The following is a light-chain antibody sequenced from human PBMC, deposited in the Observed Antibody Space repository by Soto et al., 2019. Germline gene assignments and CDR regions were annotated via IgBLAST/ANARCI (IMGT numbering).Light chain of an antibody. CDR1: QDIRDH. CDR2: TSS. J-gene: IGKJ3*01. CDR3: QKCNGGTIT. V-gene: IGKV1-27*01. Sequence: DFQMTQSPSSLSASVGDRVTITCRASQDIRDHLAWYLQKPGKVPQLLIHTSSPLHSGVTSRLSATGFGTDFSLTINSLQPEEVGVDFYQKCNGGTITFGPGTTVNVK.